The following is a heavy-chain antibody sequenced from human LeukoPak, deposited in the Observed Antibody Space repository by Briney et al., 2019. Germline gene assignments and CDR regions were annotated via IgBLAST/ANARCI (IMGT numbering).Heavy chain of an antibody. CDR1: GFTFGSSA. V-gene: IGHV3-23*01. J-gene: IGHJ4*01. D-gene: IGHD6-19*01. CDR2: LSGSGITT. Sequence: GGSLRLSCAASGFTFGSSAMSWVRQAPGKGLEWVSTLSGSGITTYYADSVKGRFTISRDNSKNTLYLQMNSLRAEDTAVYYCAKGIYSSGWSYFDYWGHGTLVTVSS. CDR3: AKGIYSSGWSYFDY.